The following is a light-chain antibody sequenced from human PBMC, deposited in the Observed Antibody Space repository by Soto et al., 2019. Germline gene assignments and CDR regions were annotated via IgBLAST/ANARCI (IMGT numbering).Light chain of an antibody. J-gene: IGKJ1*01. CDR3: QQYSIWRT. CDR1: QSVMSN. V-gene: IGKV3-15*01. CDR2: GAS. Sequence: EILMTQSPATLSVSPGERVTLSCRASQSVMSNFAWYQQKPGQAPRLLIYGASTRATGIPARFSGIGSGTEFTLTISSMQSEDFAVDYCQQYSIWRTFGQGTKVDIK.